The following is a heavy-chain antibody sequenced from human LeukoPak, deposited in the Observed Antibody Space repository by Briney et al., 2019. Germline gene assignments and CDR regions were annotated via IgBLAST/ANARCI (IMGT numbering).Heavy chain of an antibody. CDR3: ARLTGSYSSGWYPSR. CDR1: GGSISSSNW. J-gene: IGHJ4*02. V-gene: IGHV4-4*02. CDR2: IYHSGST. Sequence: SSGTLSLTCAVSGGSISSSNWWSWVRQPPGKGLEWIGEIYHSGSTNYNPSLKSRVTISVDKSKNQFSLKLSSVTAADTAVYYCARLTGSYSSGWYPSRWGQGTLVTVSS. D-gene: IGHD6-19*01.